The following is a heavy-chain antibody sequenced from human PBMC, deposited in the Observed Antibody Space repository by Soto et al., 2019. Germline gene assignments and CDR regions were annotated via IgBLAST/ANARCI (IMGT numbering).Heavy chain of an antibody. V-gene: IGHV4-30-2*01. CDR1: GGSLTSGNPCS. CDR3: ARAVTPYFGTWFDP. CDR2: ISHTGST. Sequence: TLSLTCAVSGGSLTSGNPCSWSWIRQTPGKGLEWIGSISHTGSTSYNPSLKSRVSMSVDKSKNQFSLKLSSVTAADMAVYYCARAVTPYFGTWFDPWGQGTLVTVSS. D-gene: IGHD3-10*01. J-gene: IGHJ5*02.